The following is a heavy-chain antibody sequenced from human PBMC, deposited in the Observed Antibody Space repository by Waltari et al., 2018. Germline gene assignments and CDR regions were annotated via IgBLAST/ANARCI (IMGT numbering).Heavy chain of an antibody. CDR2: IYYSGST. D-gene: IGHD6-13*01. CDR1: GGSIRSSSYY. J-gene: IGHJ3*02. V-gene: IGHV4-39*01. CDR3: ARRIAAANDAFDI. Sequence: QLQLQESGPGLVKPSETLSLTCTVSGGSIRSSSYYWGWIRQPPGKGLEWIGSIYYSGSTYYNPSLKSRVTISVDTSKNQFSLKLSSVTAADTAVYYCARRIAAANDAFDIWGQGTMVTVSS.